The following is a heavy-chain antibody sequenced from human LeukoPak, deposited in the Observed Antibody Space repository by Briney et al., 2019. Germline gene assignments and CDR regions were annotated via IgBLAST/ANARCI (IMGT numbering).Heavy chain of an antibody. CDR3: AREGSLGGTTGTLHAFDI. CDR1: GYTLTELS. V-gene: IGHV1-24*01. D-gene: IGHD1-1*01. CDR2: FDPEDGET. Sequence: ASVKVSCKVSGYTLTELSMHWVRQAPGKGLEWMGGFDPEDGETIYAQKFQGRVTMTEDTSTDTAYMELSSLRSEDTAVYYCAREGSLGGTTGTLHAFDIWGQGTMVTVSS. J-gene: IGHJ3*02.